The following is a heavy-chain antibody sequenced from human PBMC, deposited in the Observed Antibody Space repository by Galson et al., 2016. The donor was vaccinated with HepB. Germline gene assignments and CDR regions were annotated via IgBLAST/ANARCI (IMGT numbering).Heavy chain of an antibody. CDR3: ATSTVRGSDH. Sequence: SLRLSCAASGFNFGGDTMAWVRQAPGRGPEWLSDITPSSRTIHYAASVKGRFTISRDNAKNSLFLEMNSLRDEDAAVYYCATSTVRGSDHWGQGALVAVSS. J-gene: IGHJ4*02. CDR2: ITPSSRTI. D-gene: IGHD3-10*01. CDR1: GFNFGGDT. V-gene: IGHV3-48*02.